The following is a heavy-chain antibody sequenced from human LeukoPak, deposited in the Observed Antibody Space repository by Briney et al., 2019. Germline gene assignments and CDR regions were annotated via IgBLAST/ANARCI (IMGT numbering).Heavy chain of an antibody. CDR2: IIPIFGTA. D-gene: IGHD2-15*01. CDR1: GGTFSSYA. J-gene: IGHJ4*02. CDR3: ARGGPVVALVVVAATDFDY. V-gene: IGHV1-69*13. Sequence: ASVKVSCKASGGTFSSYAISWVRQAPGQGLEWMGGIIPIFGTANYAQKFQGRVTITADESTSTAYMELSSLRSDDTAVYYCARGGPVVALVVVAATDFDYWGQGTLVTVSS.